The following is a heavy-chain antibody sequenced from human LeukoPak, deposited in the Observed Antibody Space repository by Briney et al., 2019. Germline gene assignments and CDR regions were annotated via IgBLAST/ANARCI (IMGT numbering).Heavy chain of an antibody. CDR2: IFPSGGEI. J-gene: IGHJ4*02. CDR3: ATYRQVLLPFES. CDR1: GFTFSSHW. D-gene: IGHD2-8*02. V-gene: IGHV3-23*01. Sequence: PGGSLRLSCAASGFTFSSHWMSWVRQPPGKGLEWVSSIFPSGGEIHYADSVRGRFTISRDNSKSTLSLQMNSLRAEDTAIYYCATYRQVLLPFESWGQGTLVTVSS.